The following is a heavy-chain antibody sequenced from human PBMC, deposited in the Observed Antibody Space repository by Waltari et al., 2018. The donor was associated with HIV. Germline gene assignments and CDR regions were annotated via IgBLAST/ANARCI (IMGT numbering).Heavy chain of an antibody. D-gene: IGHD6-6*01. CDR2: ISSSSTTI. CDR1: GFTFSSYA. CDR3: ARERFGSSYFGY. Sequence: EVQLVESGGGLVQPGGSLRLSCAASGFTFSSYAMNWVRQAPGKGLECVSYISSSSTTINYADSVKGRFTISRDNAKNLLYLQMSSLRAEDTAVYFCARERFGSSYFGYWGQGTLVTVSS. V-gene: IGHV3-48*04. J-gene: IGHJ4*02.